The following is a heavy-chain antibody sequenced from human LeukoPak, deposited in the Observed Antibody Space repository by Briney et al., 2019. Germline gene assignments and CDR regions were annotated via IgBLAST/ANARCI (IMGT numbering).Heavy chain of an antibody. Sequence: SQTLSLTCAISGDSVSSNSAAWDWIRQSPSRGLEWLGRTYYRSKWYNDYAVSVKSRITINPDTSKNQFSLQLNSVTPEDTAVYYCARDEYSGYENLEHAFDIWGQGTMVTVSS. V-gene: IGHV6-1*01. D-gene: IGHD5-12*01. CDR2: TYYRSKWYN. CDR3: ARDEYSGYENLEHAFDI. CDR1: GDSVSSNSAA. J-gene: IGHJ3*02.